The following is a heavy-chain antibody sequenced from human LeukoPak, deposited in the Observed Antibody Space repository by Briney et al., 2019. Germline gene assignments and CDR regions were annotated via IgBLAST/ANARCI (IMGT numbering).Heavy chain of an antibody. CDR3: ARGPPYSSGWYGAY. V-gene: IGHV4-34*01. CDR2: INHSGST. Sequence: SETLSLTCAVYGGSFSGYYWSWIRQPPGKGLVWIGEINHSGSTNYNPFLKSRVTISVDTSKNQFSQKLSSVTAADTAVYYCARGPPYSSGWYGAYWGQGTLVTVSS. D-gene: IGHD6-19*01. CDR1: GGSFSGYY. J-gene: IGHJ4*02.